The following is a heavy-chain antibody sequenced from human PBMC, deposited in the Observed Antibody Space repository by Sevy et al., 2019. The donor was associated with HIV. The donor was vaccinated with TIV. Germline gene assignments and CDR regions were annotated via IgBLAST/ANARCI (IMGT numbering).Heavy chain of an antibody. CDR3: AKDFTGYNGMDV. Sequence: GGSLRLSCAVSGIVFTTSGMHWVSQAPGKGLEWVAVISYDGRNKFYGDSVKGRFTISRDNSKNILYLQMNSLRVEDTAVYYCAKDFTGYNGMDVWGQGTMVTVSS. D-gene: IGHD3-9*01. CDR1: GIVFTTSG. J-gene: IGHJ6*02. CDR2: ISYDGRNK. V-gene: IGHV3-30*18.